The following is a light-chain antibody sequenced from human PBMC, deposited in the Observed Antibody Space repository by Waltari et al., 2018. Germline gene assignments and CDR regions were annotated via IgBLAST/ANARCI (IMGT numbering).Light chain of an antibody. J-gene: IGKJ1*01. CDR1: QDIRDT. Sequence: EIVMTPSPATLSVSPGERVTLSCRASQDIRDTLAWYQQKRGQAPRLLFYQASTRATGIPARFSGSGSGTEFTLTISSLQSEDVAIYFCQQYNTWWTFGQGTRVEIK. CDR3: QQYNTWWT. V-gene: IGKV3-15*01. CDR2: QAS.